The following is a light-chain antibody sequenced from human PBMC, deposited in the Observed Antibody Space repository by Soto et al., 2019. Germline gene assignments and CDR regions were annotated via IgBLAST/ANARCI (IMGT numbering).Light chain of an antibody. V-gene: IGKV1-39*01. CDR1: QGIRND. CDR2: ATS. CDR3: QQSYSTPT. Sequence: IQMTQSPSSLSIHSGARVPITCRASQGIRNDLGWYQQKPGKAPNLLIYATSSLQGGVPSRFSGSGSGTDFTLTISSLQPEDFATYYCQQSYSTPTFGQGTRLEI. J-gene: IGKJ5*01.